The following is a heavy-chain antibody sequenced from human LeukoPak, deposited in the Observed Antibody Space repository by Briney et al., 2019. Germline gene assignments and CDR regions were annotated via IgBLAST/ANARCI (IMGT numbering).Heavy chain of an antibody. CDR1: GGSISSYY. Sequence: SETLSPTCTVSGGSISSYYWSWIRQPPGKGLEWIGYISYSGSTNYNPSLKSRVTISVDTSKIQFSLKLSSVTAADTAVYYCARDSSSEYFDYWGQGILVAVSS. CDR3: ARDSSSEYFDY. CDR2: ISYSGST. V-gene: IGHV4-59*01. D-gene: IGHD3-3*01. J-gene: IGHJ4*02.